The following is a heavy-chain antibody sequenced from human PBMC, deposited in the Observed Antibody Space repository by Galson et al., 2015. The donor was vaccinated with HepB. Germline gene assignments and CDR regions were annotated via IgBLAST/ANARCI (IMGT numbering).Heavy chain of an antibody. D-gene: IGHD3-16*01. CDR1: GFTFSSYW. V-gene: IGHV3-7*03. J-gene: IGHJ4*02. CDR3: TRSLDY. CDR2: INQDGSEK. Sequence: LRLSCAASGFTFSSYWMSWVRQAPGKGLEWVANINQDGSEKYYVDSVRGRFTISRDNAKTSLYLQMNSLRAEDTAVYYRTRSLDYWGQGTLVTVSS.